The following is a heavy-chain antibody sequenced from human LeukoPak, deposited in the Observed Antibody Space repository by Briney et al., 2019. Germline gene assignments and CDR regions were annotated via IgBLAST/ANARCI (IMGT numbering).Heavy chain of an antibody. Sequence: GGSLKLSCAAFAFTFSSYAMGWVRQPPGKGREWVSAISGSGGSTYYAAPVKGRFTISRDNSKNTLYLQMNSLRAEDTAVYYCAKEVRPGVYYYGMDVWGQGTTVTVSS. V-gene: IGHV3-23*01. CDR1: AFTFSSYA. D-gene: IGHD3-10*01. J-gene: IGHJ6*02. CDR3: AKEVRPGVYYYGMDV. CDR2: ISGSGGST.